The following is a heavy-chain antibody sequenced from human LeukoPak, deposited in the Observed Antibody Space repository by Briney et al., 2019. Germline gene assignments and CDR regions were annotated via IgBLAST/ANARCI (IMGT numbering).Heavy chain of an antibody. J-gene: IGHJ4*02. Sequence: SEILSLTCTVSGGSISSSSYYWGWIRQPPGKGLEWIGSIYYSGSTYYNPSLKSRVTISVDTSKNQFSLKLSSVTAADTAVYYCAREANYYNILTGYYYYFDYWGQGTLVTVSS. CDR1: GGSISSSSYY. V-gene: IGHV4-39*07. CDR2: IYYSGST. D-gene: IGHD3-9*01. CDR3: AREANYYNILTGYYYYFDY.